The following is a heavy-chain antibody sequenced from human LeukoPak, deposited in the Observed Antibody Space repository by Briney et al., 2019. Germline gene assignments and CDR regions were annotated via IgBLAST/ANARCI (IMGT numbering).Heavy chain of an antibody. CDR2: ISYSGTII. CDR1: GFTLSDYD. CDR3: ARDPSGSGSYHNWFDP. D-gene: IGHD3-10*01. J-gene: IGHJ5*02. V-gene: IGHV3-11*01. Sequence: PGGSLRLSCVASGFTLSDYDINWIRQAPGKGLEWVSSISYSGTIIYYADSVKGRFTISRDNAEKSVYLQINSLRAEDTAVYYCARDPSGSGSYHNWFDPWGQGTLVSVSS.